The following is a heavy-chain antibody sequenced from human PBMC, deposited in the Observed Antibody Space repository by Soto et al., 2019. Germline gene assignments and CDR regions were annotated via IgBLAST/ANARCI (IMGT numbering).Heavy chain of an antibody. J-gene: IGHJ4*02. CDR1: GGTFSSYA. CDR2: IIPIFGTA. V-gene: IGHV1-69*12. Sequence: QVQLVQSGAEVKKPGSSVKVSCKASGGTFSSYAISWVRQAPGQGLEWMGGIIPIFGTANYAQKFQGRVTITADESTSTAYMELSSLKSEDTAVYYCARVGYYSDRSGYYYYFDSWGQGTLVTVSS. D-gene: IGHD3-22*01. CDR3: ARVGYYSDRSGYYYYFDS.